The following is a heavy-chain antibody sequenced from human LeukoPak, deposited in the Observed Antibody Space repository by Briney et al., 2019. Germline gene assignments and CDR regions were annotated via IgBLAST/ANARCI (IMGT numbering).Heavy chain of an antibody. D-gene: IGHD1-26*01. J-gene: IGHJ4*02. CDR2: IYSDANST. CDR3: ARSGVWSKGPDY. CDR1: GFTFSSYW. Sequence: GGSLRHSCAASGFTFSSYWMHWVRQAPGKGLVWVSRIYSDANSTTYADSVMGRFTISRDNAKNTLYLQMNSLRGEDTAVYYCARSGVWSKGPDYWGQGTLVTVSS. V-gene: IGHV3-74*01.